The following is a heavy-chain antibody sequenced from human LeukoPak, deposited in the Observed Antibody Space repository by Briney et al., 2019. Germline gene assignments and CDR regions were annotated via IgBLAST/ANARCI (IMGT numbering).Heavy chain of an antibody. J-gene: IGHJ4*02. V-gene: IGHV1-18*01. CDR3: AREWVEYYYGSGSPRVLDY. CDR1: GYTFTSYG. Sequence: ASVKVSCKASGYTFTSYGISWVRQAPGQGLEWMGWISAYNGNTNYAQKLQGRVTMTTDTSTSTAYTELRSLRSDDTAVYYCAREWVEYYYGSGSPRVLDYWGQGTLVTVSS. D-gene: IGHD3-10*01. CDR2: ISAYNGNT.